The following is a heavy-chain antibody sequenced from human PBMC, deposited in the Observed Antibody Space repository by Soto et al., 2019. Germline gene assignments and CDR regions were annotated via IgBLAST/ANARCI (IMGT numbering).Heavy chain of an antibody. D-gene: IGHD1-7*01. V-gene: IGHV4-4*07. Sequence: SETLSLTCTVSGGSISSYYWSWIRQPAGKGLEWIGRIYTSGSTNYNPSLKSRVTLSVDTSKNQFSLKLSSVTAADTAVYYCARDLDPRPTTSIPDYWGQGTLVTVSS. CDR3: ARDLDPRPTTSIPDY. J-gene: IGHJ4*02. CDR1: GGSISSYY. CDR2: IYTSGST.